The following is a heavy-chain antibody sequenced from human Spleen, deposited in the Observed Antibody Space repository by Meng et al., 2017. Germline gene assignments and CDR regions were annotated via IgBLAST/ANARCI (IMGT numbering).Heavy chain of an antibody. CDR2: IYSGGST. D-gene: IGHD1-7*01. CDR1: GFTFNNYA. V-gene: IGHV3-23*03. J-gene: IGHJ5*01. Sequence: EVQLLESGGGLVQPGGSLRLSCAASGFTFNNYAMSWVRQAPGKGLEWVSVIYSGGSTYYADSVKGRFTISRDNSKNTLYLQMNSLRAEDTAIYYCAKDEELDSFGSWGQGTLVTVSS. CDR3: AKDEELDSFGS.